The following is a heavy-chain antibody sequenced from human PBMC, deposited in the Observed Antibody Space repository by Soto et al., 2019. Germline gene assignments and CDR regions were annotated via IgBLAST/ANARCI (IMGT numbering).Heavy chain of an antibody. CDR3: ANEALDYGDHLREFDY. V-gene: IGHV3-23*01. J-gene: IGHJ4*02. CDR1: GFTFSSYA. CDR2: ISGSGGST. Sequence: HPGGSLRLSCAASGFTFSSYAMSWVRQAPGKGLEWVSAISGSGGSTYYADSVKGRFTISRDNSKNTLYLQMNSLRAEDTAVYYCANEALDYGDHLREFDYWGQGTLVTVSS. D-gene: IGHD4-17*01.